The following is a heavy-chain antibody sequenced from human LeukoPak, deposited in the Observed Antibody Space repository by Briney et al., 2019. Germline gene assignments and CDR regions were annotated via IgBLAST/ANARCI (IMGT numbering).Heavy chain of an antibody. J-gene: IGHJ4*02. V-gene: IGHV4-39*07. CDR3: ARGTYYYDSFDY. Sequence: SETLSLTCTVSGDSISSSSYYWGWIRQPPGKGLEWIGSIYYSGSTYYNPSLKSRVTISVDTSKNQFSLKLSSVTAADTAVYYCARGTYYYDSFDYWGQGTLVTVSS. D-gene: IGHD3-22*01. CDR2: IYYSGST. CDR1: GDSISSSSYY.